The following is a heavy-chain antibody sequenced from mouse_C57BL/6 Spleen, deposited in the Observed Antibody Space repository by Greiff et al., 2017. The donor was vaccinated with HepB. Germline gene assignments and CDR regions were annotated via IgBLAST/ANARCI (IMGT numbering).Heavy chain of an antibody. CDR3: AREPITTVNWYFDV. CDR2: ISDGGSYT. J-gene: IGHJ1*03. D-gene: IGHD1-1*01. Sequence: EVQRVESGGGLVKPGGSLKLSCAASGFTFSSYAMSWVRQTPEKRLEWVATISDGGSYTYYPDNVKGRFTISRDNAKNNLYLQMSHLKSEDTAMYYCAREPITTVNWYFDVWGTGTTVTVSS. V-gene: IGHV5-4*01. CDR1: GFTFSSYA.